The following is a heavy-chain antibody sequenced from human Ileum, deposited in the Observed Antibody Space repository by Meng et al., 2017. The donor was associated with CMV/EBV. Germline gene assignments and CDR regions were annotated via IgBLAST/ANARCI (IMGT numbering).Heavy chain of an antibody. J-gene: IGHJ4*02. CDR3: AREMHNSGNWDY. CDR1: GYTFPRCG. Sequence: QVQPAHAGAGVNKAGASVKVSCKASGYTFPRCGMHWVRQAPGQRLVWMGWINTDHSDTGDSKKLQGRVTITRDTSANTVYMDLSSLRSEDTSVYYCAREMHNSGNWDYGGQGTLVTVSS. V-gene: IGHV1-3*04. D-gene: IGHD3-10*01. CDR2: INTDHSDT.